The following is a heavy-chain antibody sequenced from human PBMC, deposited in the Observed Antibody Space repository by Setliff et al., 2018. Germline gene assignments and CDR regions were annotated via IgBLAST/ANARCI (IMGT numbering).Heavy chain of an antibody. Sequence: SETLSLTCAVYGGSFSGYYWSWIRQPPGKGLEWIGEINHSGSTNYNPSLKSRVTISVDTSKNQFSLKLSSVTAADTAVYYCARVPNFWSGYLDYWGQGTLVTVTS. D-gene: IGHD3-3*01. V-gene: IGHV4-34*01. J-gene: IGHJ4*02. CDR3: ARVPNFWSGYLDY. CDR2: INHSGST. CDR1: GGSFSGYY.